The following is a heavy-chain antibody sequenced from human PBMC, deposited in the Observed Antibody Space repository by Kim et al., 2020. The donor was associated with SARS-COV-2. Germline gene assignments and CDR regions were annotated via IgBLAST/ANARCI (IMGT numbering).Heavy chain of an antibody. J-gene: IGHJ6*02. V-gene: IGHV3-11*06. D-gene: IGHD4-17*01. Sequence: GVSLRLSCAASGFTFSDYYMSWIRQAPGKGLEWVSYISSSSSYTNYADSVKGRFTISRDNAKNSLYLQMNSLRAEDTAVYYCARDQLGNYGGYGMDVWGQGTTVTVSS. CDR1: GFTFSDYY. CDR2: ISSSSSYT. CDR3: ARDQLGNYGGYGMDV.